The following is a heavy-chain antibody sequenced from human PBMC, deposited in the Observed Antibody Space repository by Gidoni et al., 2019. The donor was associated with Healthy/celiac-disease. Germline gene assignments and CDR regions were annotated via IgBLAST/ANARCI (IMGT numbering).Heavy chain of an antibody. Sequence: QVQLVESGGGVVQPGRSLRLSCAASGFTFSSYAMHWVRQAPGKGLEWVAVISYDGSNKYYADSVKGRFTISRDNSKNTLYLQMNSLRAEDTAVYYCARDYDSSGYHTYYYYGMDVWGQGTTVTVSS. D-gene: IGHD3-22*01. J-gene: IGHJ6*02. CDR1: GFTFSSYA. CDR2: ISYDGSNK. V-gene: IGHV3-30-3*01. CDR3: ARDYDSSGYHTYYYYGMDV.